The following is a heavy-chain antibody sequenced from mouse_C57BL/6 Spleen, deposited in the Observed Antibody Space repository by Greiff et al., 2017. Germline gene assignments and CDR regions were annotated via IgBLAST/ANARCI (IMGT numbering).Heavy chain of an antibody. D-gene: IGHD2-2*01. CDR1: GFSLTSYG. CDR2: IWSDGST. J-gene: IGHJ4*01. Sequence: VKLMESGPGLVAPSQSLSITCTVSGFSLTSYGVHWVRQPPGKGLEWLVVIWSDGSTTYNSALKSRLSISKDNSKSQVFLKMNSLQTDDTAMYYCARQAMVTRDYAMDYWGQGTSVTVSS. V-gene: IGHV2-6-1*01. CDR3: ARQAMVTRDYAMDY.